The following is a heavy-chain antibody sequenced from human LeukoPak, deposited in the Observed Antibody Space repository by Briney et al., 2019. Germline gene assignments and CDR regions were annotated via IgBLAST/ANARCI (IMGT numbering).Heavy chain of an antibody. D-gene: IGHD3-3*01. CDR3: TRTHTIFGVVRSFD. CDR2: IRSKANSYAT. V-gene: IGHV3-73*01. Sequence: AGGSLRLSCAASGFTFSGSAMHWVRQASGKGLEWVGRIRSKANSYATAYAASVKGRFTTSRDDSKNTAYLQMNSLKTEDTAVYYCTRTHTIFGVVRSFDWGQGTLVTVSS. J-gene: IGHJ4*02. CDR1: GFTFSGSA.